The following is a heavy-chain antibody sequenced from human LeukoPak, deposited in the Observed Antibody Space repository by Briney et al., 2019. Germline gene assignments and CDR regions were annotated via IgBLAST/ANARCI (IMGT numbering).Heavy chain of an antibody. Sequence: PGGSLRLSCAASGFTFTSYAMSRVRQAPGKGLEWVSVITGTGGSTYYAASVKGRFTVSRDNSKNTLYLQMSSLRAEDTAMYYCAKVRDTRDWYKDAFDIWGQGTRVTVSS. D-gene: IGHD6-19*01. J-gene: IGHJ3*02. CDR2: ITGTGGST. CDR3: AKVRDTRDWYKDAFDI. CDR1: GFTFTSYA. V-gene: IGHV3-23*01.